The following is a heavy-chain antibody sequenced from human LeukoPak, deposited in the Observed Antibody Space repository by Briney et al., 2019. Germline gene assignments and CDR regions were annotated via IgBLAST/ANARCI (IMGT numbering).Heavy chain of an antibody. CDR3: ARHPVEMATSPAEYFQH. Sequence: GGSLRLSCAASGFNFASNWMHWVRQTPGKGLMWVSRINSGGSGTSYADSVEGRFTISRDSSKNTLYLQMNSLRAEDTAVYYCARHPVEMATSPAEYFQHWGQGTLVTVSS. V-gene: IGHV3-74*01. J-gene: IGHJ1*01. CDR1: GFNFASNW. D-gene: IGHD5-24*01. CDR2: INSGGSGT.